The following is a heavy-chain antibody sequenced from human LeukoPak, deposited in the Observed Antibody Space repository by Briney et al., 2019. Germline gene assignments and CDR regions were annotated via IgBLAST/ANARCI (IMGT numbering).Heavy chain of an antibody. J-gene: IGHJ4*02. V-gene: IGHV1-8*03. CDR1: GYTFTSYE. CDR3: ARGVYYCSSTSCYMWYFDY. Sequence: ASVKVSCKASGYTFTSYEINWVRQATGQGLEWMGWMNPNSGNTGYAQKFQGRVTITRNTSISTAYMELSSLRSEDTAVYYCARGVYYCSSTSCYMWYFDYWGQGTLVTVSS. CDR2: MNPNSGNT. D-gene: IGHD2-2*02.